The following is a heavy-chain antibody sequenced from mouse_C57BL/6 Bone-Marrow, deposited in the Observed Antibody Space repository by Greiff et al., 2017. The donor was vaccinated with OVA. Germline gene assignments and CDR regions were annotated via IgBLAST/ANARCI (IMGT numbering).Heavy chain of an antibody. CDR2: INPGSGGT. CDR1: GYAFTNYL. D-gene: IGHD2-3*01. J-gene: IGHJ4*01. CDR3: ARKGGWSFRGYAMDY. V-gene: IGHV1-54*01. Sequence: QVQLQQSGAELVRPGTSVKVSCKASGYAFTNYLIEWVKQRPGQGLEWIGVINPGSGGTNYNEKFKGKATLTADKSSSTAYMQLSSLTSEDSAVYFCARKGGWSFRGYAMDYRGQGTSVTVSS.